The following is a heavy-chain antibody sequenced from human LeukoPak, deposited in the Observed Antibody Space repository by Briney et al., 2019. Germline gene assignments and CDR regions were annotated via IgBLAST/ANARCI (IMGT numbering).Heavy chain of an antibody. CDR2: IYHSGST. Sequence: SETLSLTCTVSGYSISSGYYWGWIRRPPGKGLEWIGSIYHSGSTYYNPSLKSRVTISVDTSKNQFSLKLSSVTAADTAVYYCARGTLLGSSSSLLFDYWGQGTPVTVSS. J-gene: IGHJ4*02. CDR3: ARGTLLGSSSSLLFDY. V-gene: IGHV4-38-2*02. CDR1: GYSISSGYY. D-gene: IGHD6-13*01.